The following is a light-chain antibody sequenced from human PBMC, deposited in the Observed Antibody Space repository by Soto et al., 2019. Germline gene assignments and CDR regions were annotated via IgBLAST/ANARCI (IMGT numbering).Light chain of an antibody. CDR2: GAS. Sequence: EIVLTQSPATLSLSPGERATLSCGASQSVSSSYLAWYQQRPGQAPRLLIYGASTRATGIPARFSGSGSGTEFTLTISSLQSEDSAVYYCQQYNSWTTITFGQGTRLEIK. V-gene: IGKV3-15*01. J-gene: IGKJ5*01. CDR1: QSVSSSY. CDR3: QQYNSWTTIT.